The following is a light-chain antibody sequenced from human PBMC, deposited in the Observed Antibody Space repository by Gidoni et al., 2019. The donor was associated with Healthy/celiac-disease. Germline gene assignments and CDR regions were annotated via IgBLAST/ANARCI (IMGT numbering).Light chain of an antibody. V-gene: IGKV1-5*03. Sequence: DIKMTQSPSTLAASVGDTVTITCRASQSISSWLAWYQQKPGKAPKLLIYEASSLDSGVPTRFSGRASGTEFTLTISILQPDDFATYYCQQYNSWYTFGQGTKLEIK. CDR2: EAS. CDR1: QSISSW. J-gene: IGKJ2*01. CDR3: QQYNSWYT.